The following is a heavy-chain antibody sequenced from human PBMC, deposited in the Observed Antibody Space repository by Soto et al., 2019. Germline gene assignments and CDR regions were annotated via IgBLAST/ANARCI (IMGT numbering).Heavy chain of an antibody. CDR3: AKGLENTPQNYFDF. V-gene: IGHV3-23*01. Sequence: PGGSLRLSCAASGFTFSSYAMSWVRQAPGKGLEWVSGISGSGGSTYYADSVKGRFTISRDKSKNTLYLQMNSLRAEDTAVYYCAKGLENTPQNYFDFWAREPWSPSPQ. CDR1: GFTFSSYA. D-gene: IGHD5-18*01. J-gene: IGHJ4*02. CDR2: ISGSGGST.